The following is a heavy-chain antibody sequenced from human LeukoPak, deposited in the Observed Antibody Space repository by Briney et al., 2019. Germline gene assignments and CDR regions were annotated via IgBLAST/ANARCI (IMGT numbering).Heavy chain of an antibody. Sequence: TSETLSLTCAVYGGSFSGYYWSWIRQPPGKGLEWIGEINHSGSTNYNPSLKSRVTISVDTSKNQFSLKLSSVTAADTAVYYCARVSRGYSYGSGDYWGQGTLVTVSS. CDR2: INHSGST. CDR3: ARVSRGYSYGSGDY. CDR1: GGSFSGYY. D-gene: IGHD5-18*01. J-gene: IGHJ4*02. V-gene: IGHV4-34*01.